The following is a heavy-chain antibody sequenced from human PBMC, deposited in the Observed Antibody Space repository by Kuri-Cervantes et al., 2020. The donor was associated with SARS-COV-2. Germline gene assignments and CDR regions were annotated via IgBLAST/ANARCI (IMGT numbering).Heavy chain of an antibody. CDR2: IKQDGSEK. Sequence: LSLTCAASRFSFSSYTLHWVRQAPGKGLEWVANIKQDGSEKYYVDSVKGRFTISRDNSKNTLYLQMNSLRAEDTAVYYCAKLSNWDDAFDIWGQGTMVTVSS. J-gene: IGHJ3*02. CDR3: AKLSNWDDAFDI. V-gene: IGHV3-7*01. D-gene: IGHD1-1*01. CDR1: RFSFSSYT.